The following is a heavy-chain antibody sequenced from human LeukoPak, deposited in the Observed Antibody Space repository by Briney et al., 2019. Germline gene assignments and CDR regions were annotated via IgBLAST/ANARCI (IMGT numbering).Heavy chain of an antibody. Sequence: GASVKVSCKASGYTFTSYYMHWVRQATGQGLEWMGWMNPNSGNTGYAQKFQGRVTMTRNTSISTAYMELSSLRSEDTAVYYCARGGVLRYFDWSPKRRALKAFDIWGQGTMVTVSS. J-gene: IGHJ3*02. CDR2: MNPNSGNT. CDR3: ARGGVLRYFDWSPKRRALKAFDI. D-gene: IGHD3-9*01. CDR1: GYTFTSYY. V-gene: IGHV1-8*02.